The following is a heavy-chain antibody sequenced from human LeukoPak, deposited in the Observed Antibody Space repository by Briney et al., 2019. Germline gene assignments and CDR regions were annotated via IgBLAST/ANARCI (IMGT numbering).Heavy chain of an antibody. J-gene: IGHJ4*02. Sequence: GGSLRLSCAASGFKFSDHYIDWVRQAPGKGLEWVGRSRNKASSYTTEYAASVEGRFTISRDVSESSLYLQMNSLRTEDTAVYYCARDFDYWGQGTLVTVSS. CDR1: GFKFSDHY. CDR3: ARDFDY. CDR2: SRNKASSYTT. V-gene: IGHV3-72*01.